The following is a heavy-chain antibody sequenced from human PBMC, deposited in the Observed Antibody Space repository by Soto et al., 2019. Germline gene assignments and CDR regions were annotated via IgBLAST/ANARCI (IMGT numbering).Heavy chain of an antibody. CDR1: GGSFSGYY. CDR3: ARGSSANYYDSSGYYSC. D-gene: IGHD3-22*01. Sequence: GSLRLSCAVYGGSFSGYYWSWIRQPPGKGLEWIGEINHSGSTNYNPSLKSRVTISVDTSKNQFSLKLSSVTAADTAVYYCARGSSANYYDSSGYYSCWGQGTLVTVSS. J-gene: IGHJ4*02. CDR2: INHSGST. V-gene: IGHV4-34*01.